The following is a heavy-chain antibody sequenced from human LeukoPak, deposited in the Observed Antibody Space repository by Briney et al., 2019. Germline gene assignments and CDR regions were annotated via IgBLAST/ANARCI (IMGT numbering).Heavy chain of an antibody. J-gene: IGHJ6*02. CDR2: ISYDGSNK. CDR1: GFTFSSCG. V-gene: IGHV3-30*18. Sequence: GGSLRLSCAASGFTFSSCGMHWVRQAPGKGLEWVAVISYDGSNKYYADSVKGRFTISRDNSKNTLYLQMNSLRAEDTAVYYCAKDHPGYCSSTSCYAPHGMDVWGQGTTVTVSS. CDR3: AKDHPGYCSSTSCYAPHGMDV. D-gene: IGHD2-2*01.